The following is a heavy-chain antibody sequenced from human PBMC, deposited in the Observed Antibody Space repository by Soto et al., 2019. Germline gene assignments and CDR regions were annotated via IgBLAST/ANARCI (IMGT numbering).Heavy chain of an antibody. CDR2: INTDGSTT. J-gene: IGHJ4*02. CDR3: VRIRRGDGYTFGY. V-gene: IGHV3-74*01. Sequence: EVQLVESGGVSVQPGGPLSLSGPASGLTLGNSWMHWVPQAPGKGLVWVSRINTDGSTTTYADSVKGRFTISRDNAKNTLYLQMNSLRDEDTAVYYCVRIRRGDGYTFGYWGQGTLVTVSS. D-gene: IGHD5-12*01. CDR1: GLTLGNSW.